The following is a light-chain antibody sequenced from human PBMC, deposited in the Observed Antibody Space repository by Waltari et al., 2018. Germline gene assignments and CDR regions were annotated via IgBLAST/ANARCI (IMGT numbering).Light chain of an antibody. Sequence: QSALTQPPPASGSPGQSVTISCPGTSSDVGGYNYVSWYQQHPGKAPKLMIYEVSKRPSGVPDRFSGSKSGNTASLTVSGLQAEDEADYYCSSYAGSNKYVVFGGGTKLTVL. CDR2: EVS. J-gene: IGLJ2*01. CDR3: SSYAGSNKYVV. V-gene: IGLV2-8*01. CDR1: SSDVGGYNY.